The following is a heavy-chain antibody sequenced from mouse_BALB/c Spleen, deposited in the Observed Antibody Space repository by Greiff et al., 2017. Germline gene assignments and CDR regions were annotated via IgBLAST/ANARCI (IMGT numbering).Heavy chain of an antibody. CDR3: ARDRYDLYYYAMDY. Sequence: QVDVKQSGPELVKPGASVKMSCKASGYTFTDYVISWVKQRTGQGLEWIGEIYPGSGSTYYNEKFKGKATLTADKSSNTAYMQLSSLTSEDSAVYFCARDRYDLYYYAMDYWGQGTSVTVSS. V-gene: IGHV1-77*01. D-gene: IGHD2-14*01. CDR2: IYPGSGST. CDR1: GYTFTDYV. J-gene: IGHJ4*01.